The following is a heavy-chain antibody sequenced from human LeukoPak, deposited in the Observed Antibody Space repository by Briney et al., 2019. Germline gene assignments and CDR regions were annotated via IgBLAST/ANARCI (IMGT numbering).Heavy chain of an antibody. V-gene: IGHV3-30*03. CDR3: VRQTTVATDC. CDR2: ISNDGSKK. CDR1: GFTFSSYG. D-gene: IGHD4-23*01. J-gene: IGHJ4*02. Sequence: GGSLRLSCAASGFTFSSYGMHWVRQAPGKGLDWVAVISNDGSKKYYADSVKGRFTISRDNSNNTLYLQMNSLRVEDTAVYYCVRQTTVATDCWGQGTLVTVSS.